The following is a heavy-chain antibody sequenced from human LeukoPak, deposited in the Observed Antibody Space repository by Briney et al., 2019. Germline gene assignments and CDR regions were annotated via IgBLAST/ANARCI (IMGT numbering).Heavy chain of an antibody. CDR1: GYTFTSYY. D-gene: IGHD3-22*01. CDR2: INPSGGST. CDR3: ARVHYYDSSGYYYGY. Sequence: ASVKVSCKASGYTFTSYYMHWVRQAPGQGLEWMGIINPSGGSTSYAQKFQGRVTMTRDTSTRPVYMELSSLRSEDTAVYYCARVHYYDSSGYYYGYWGQGTLVTVPS. J-gene: IGHJ4*02. V-gene: IGHV1-46*01.